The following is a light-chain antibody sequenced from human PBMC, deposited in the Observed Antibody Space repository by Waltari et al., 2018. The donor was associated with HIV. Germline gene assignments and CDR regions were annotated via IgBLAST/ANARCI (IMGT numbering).Light chain of an antibody. V-gene: IGLV2-23*02. Sequence: QSALTQPASVSGSPGQSITISCTGTSSDVGSYNLVSWYQHHPGKAPKLMIYEVTKRPSGVSNRFAGSKSGNSASLTISGLQAEDEADYYCCSYAGNMFVLFGGGTKLTVL. CDR3: CSYAGNMFVL. J-gene: IGLJ2*01. CDR2: EVT. CDR1: SSDVGSYNL.